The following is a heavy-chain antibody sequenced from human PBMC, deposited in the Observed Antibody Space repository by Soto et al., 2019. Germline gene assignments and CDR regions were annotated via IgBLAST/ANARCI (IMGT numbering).Heavy chain of an antibody. CDR1: GDSVSSNSAA. Sequence: SQTLSLTCAISGDSVSSNSAAWNWIRQSPSRGLEWLGRTYYRSKWYNDYAVSVKSRITINPDTSKNQFSLQLNSVTPEDTAVYYCARHYYGSGSYYGGYYYYYGMDVWRQGTTVTVSS. D-gene: IGHD3-10*01. J-gene: IGHJ6*02. CDR3: ARHYYGSGSYYGGYYYYYGMDV. CDR2: TYYRSKWYN. V-gene: IGHV6-1*01.